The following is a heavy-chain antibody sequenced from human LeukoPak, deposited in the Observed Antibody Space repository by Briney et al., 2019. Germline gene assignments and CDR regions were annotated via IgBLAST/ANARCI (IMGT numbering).Heavy chain of an antibody. V-gene: IGHV4-31*03. CDR3: ARDRCSSTSCYGFDY. J-gene: IGHJ4*02. D-gene: IGHD2-2*01. Sequence: SETLSLTCTVSAGSISSGGYYWSWIRQHPGKGLEWIGYVYYSGSTYYNPSLKSRVTISVDTSKNQFSLKLSSVTAADTAVYYCARDRCSSTSCYGFDYWGQGTLVTVSS. CDR1: AGSISSGGYY. CDR2: VYYSGST.